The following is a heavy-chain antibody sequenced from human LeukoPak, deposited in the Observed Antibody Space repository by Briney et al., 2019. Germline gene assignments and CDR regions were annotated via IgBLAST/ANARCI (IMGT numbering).Heavy chain of an antibody. CDR2: INPNSGGT. CDR1: GYTFTGCY. CDR3: AREGDIVVVVAATDVHWFDP. Sequence: GASVKVSCKASGYTFTGCYMHWVRQAPGQGLEWMGWINPNSGGTNYAQKFQGRVTMTRDTSISTAYMELSRLRSDDTAVYYCAREGDIVVVVAATDVHWFDPWGQGTLVTVSS. J-gene: IGHJ5*02. V-gene: IGHV1-2*02. D-gene: IGHD2-15*01.